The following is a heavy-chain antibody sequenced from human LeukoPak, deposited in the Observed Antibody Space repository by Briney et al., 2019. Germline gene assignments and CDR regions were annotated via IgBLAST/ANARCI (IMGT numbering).Heavy chain of an antibody. CDR3: ARESIGYCSSTSCYKEYYFDY. D-gene: IGHD2-2*02. J-gene: IGHJ4*02. Sequence: GASVKVSCKASGYTFTSYGISWVRQAPGQGLEWMGWISAYNGNTNYAQKLQGRVTMTTDTSTSTVYMELSSVRSEDTAVYYCARESIGYCSSTSCYKEYYFDYWGQGTLVTVSS. CDR1: GYTFTSYG. CDR2: ISAYNGNT. V-gene: IGHV1-18*01.